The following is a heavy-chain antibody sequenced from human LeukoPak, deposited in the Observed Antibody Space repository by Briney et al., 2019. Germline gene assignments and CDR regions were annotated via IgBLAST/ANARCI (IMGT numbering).Heavy chain of an antibody. Sequence: GASVKVSCKASGYTFTSYYMHWVRQAPGQGLEWMGWINTNTGNPTYAQGFTGRFVFSLDTSVSTAYLQISSLKAEDTAVYYCARDNPTIFGVVTTNWFDPWGQGTLVTVSS. CDR1: GYTFTSYY. D-gene: IGHD3-3*01. J-gene: IGHJ5*02. V-gene: IGHV7-4-1*02. CDR2: INTNTGNP. CDR3: ARDNPTIFGVVTTNWFDP.